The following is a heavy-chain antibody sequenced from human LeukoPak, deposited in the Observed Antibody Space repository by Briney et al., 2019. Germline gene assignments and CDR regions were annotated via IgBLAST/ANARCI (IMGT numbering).Heavy chain of an antibody. Sequence: ASLRVSSKASRYTFTNYYMHWVRQAPGQGLEWMGIINPSGGSTNYAQKFQGRVTMTRDTSTSTVYMELSSLRCEDTAVSYCTRLVTETGSFFDYWGQGTLVTVSS. V-gene: IGHV1-46*01. D-gene: IGHD1-26*01. CDR1: RYTFTNYY. CDR3: TRLVTETGSFFDY. J-gene: IGHJ4*02. CDR2: INPSGGST.